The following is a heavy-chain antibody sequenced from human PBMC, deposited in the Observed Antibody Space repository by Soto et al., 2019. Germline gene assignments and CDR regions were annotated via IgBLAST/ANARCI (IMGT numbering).Heavy chain of an antibody. D-gene: IGHD3-10*01. CDR1: GGSISSYY. J-gene: IGHJ5*02. Sequence: SETLSLTCTVSGGSISSYYWSWIRQPPGKGLEWIGYIYYSGSTNYNPSLKSRVTISVDTSKNQFSLKLSSVTAADTAVYYCAVLWLGELNQEETCFAPGGREPRVTVPS. CDR2: IYYSGST. CDR3: AVLWLGELNQEETCFAP. V-gene: IGHV4-59*01.